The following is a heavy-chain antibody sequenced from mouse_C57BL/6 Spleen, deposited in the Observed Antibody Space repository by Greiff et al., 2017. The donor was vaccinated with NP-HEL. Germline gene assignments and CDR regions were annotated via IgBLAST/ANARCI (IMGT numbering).Heavy chain of an antibody. CDR2: IYPSDSET. CDR1: GYTFPSYW. V-gene: IGHV1-61*01. D-gene: IGHD1-1*01. Sequence: VQLQQSGAELVRPGSSVKLSCKASGYTFPSYWMDWVKQRPGQGLEWIGNIYPSDSETHYNQKFKDKATLTVDKSSSTAYMQLSSLTSEDSAVYYCARQGYSSSDGCAYWGQGTLVTVSA. CDR3: ARQGYSSSDGCAY. J-gene: IGHJ3*01.